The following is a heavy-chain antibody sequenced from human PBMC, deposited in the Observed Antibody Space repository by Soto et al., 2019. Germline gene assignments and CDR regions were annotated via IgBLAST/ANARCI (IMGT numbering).Heavy chain of an antibody. CDR1: GFTFSSYA. Sequence: QVQLVESGGGVVQPGRSLRLSCAASGFTFSSYAMHWVRQAPGKGLEWVAVISYDGSNKYYADSVKGRFTISRDNSKNTLYQKMNSLRAEDTAVYYCARDVGDIVGVPAAMLDRGEGDGMDVWGQGTTVTVSS. J-gene: IGHJ6*02. D-gene: IGHD2-2*01. V-gene: IGHV3-30-3*01. CDR3: ARDVGDIVGVPAAMLDRGEGDGMDV. CDR2: ISYDGSNK.